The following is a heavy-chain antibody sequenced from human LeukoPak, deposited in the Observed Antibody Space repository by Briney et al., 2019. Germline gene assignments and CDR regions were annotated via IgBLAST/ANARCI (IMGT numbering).Heavy chain of an antibody. D-gene: IGHD3-9*01. J-gene: IGHJ4*02. CDR2: INHSGST. V-gene: IGHV4-34*01. Sequence: SETLSLTCAVYGGSFSGYYWSWIRQPPGKGLEWIGEINHSGSTNYNPSLKSRVTISVDTSKNQFSLKLSSVTAADTAVYYCARDEIYYDILTGYRHFDYWGQGTLVTVFS. CDR1: GGSFSGYY. CDR3: ARDEIYYDILTGYRHFDY.